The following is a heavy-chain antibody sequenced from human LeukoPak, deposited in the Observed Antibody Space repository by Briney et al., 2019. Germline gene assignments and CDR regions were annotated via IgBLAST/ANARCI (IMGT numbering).Heavy chain of an antibody. Sequence: GGSLRLSCTASGFTFSSYWMHWVRQAPGKGLVWVSRINTDGSSTSYADSVKGRFTISRDNAKSTLYLQMNSLRAEDTAVYYCAILTGTTEVPWGQGTLVTVSS. CDR1: GFTFSSYW. CDR3: AILTGTTEVP. V-gene: IGHV3-74*01. D-gene: IGHD1-7*01. CDR2: INTDGSST. J-gene: IGHJ5*02.